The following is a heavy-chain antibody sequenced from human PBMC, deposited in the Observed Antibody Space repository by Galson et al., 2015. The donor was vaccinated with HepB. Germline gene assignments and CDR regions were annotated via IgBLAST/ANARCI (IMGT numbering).Heavy chain of an antibody. D-gene: IGHD3-16*01. Sequence: SVKVSCKASGYRFTDFYISWMRQAPGQGLEWMGWINPKSGGTKYSQSFQGRITMTRDTSITTVYMELSSLRFDDTAVYRCARDPSTYYYYDYWGQGSPVTVSS. CDR2: INPKSGGT. V-gene: IGHV1-2*02. CDR1: GYRFTDFY. J-gene: IGHJ4*02. CDR3: ARDPSTYYYYDY.